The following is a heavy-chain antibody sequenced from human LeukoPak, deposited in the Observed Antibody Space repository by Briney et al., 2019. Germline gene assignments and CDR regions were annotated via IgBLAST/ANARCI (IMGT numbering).Heavy chain of an antibody. V-gene: IGHV3-30-3*01. CDR1: GFTFRSYA. D-gene: IGHD3-10*01. CDR3: ARSSRPAGAFDY. Sequence: PGRSLRLSCAASGFTFRSYAMHGVRQAPGKGLEGVAVISYDGSNKYYADSVKGRFTISRDNSKNTLYLQMNSLRAEDTAVYYCARSSRPAGAFDYWGQGTLVTVSS. J-gene: IGHJ4*02. CDR2: ISYDGSNK.